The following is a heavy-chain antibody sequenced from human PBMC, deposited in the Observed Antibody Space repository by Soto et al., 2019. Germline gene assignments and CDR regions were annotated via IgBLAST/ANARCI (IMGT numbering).Heavy chain of an antibody. J-gene: IGHJ4*02. Sequence: ASVKVSCKASGGTFSSYAISWVRQAPGQGLEWMGGIIPIFGTANYAQKFQGRVTITADESTSTAYMELSSPRSEDTAVYYCAREFGGYCTNGVCYDTYYYFDYWGQGTLVTVSS. V-gene: IGHV1-69*13. CDR2: IIPIFGTA. D-gene: IGHD2-8*01. CDR3: AREFGGYCTNGVCYDTYYYFDY. CDR1: GGTFSSYA.